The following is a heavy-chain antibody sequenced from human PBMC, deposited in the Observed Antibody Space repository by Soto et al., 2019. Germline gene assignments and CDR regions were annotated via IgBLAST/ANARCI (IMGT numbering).Heavy chain of an antibody. CDR1: GYSFTSYW. CDR3: ASLDSSGYHDRNAFDI. CDR2: IYPGDSDT. D-gene: IGHD3-22*01. J-gene: IGHJ3*02. V-gene: IGHV5-51*01. Sequence: PGESLKISCKGSGYSFTSYWIGWVRQMPGKGLEWMGIIYPGDSDTRYSPSFQGQVTISADKSISTAYLQWSSLKASDTAMYYCASLDSSGYHDRNAFDIWGQGTMVTVS.